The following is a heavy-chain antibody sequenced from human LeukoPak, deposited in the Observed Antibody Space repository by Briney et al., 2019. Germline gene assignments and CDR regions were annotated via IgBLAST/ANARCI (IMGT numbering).Heavy chain of an antibody. CDR1: GGTFSSYA. J-gene: IGHJ5*02. D-gene: IGHD5-18*01. V-gene: IGHV1-69*04. CDR3: ARFDSDTVMVPGGFDP. CDR2: IIPILGIA. Sequence: ASVKVSCKASGGTFSSYAISWVRQAPGQGLEWMGRIIPILGIANYAQKFQGRVTITADKSTSTAYMELSSLRSEDTAVYYCARFDSDTVMVPGGFDPWGQGTLVTVSS.